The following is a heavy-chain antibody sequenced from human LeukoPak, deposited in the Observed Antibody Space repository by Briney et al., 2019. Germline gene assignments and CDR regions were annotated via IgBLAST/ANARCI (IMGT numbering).Heavy chain of an antibody. CDR2: ISDSGSGT. J-gene: IGHJ3*02. CDR3: ARDHLRYFDWLFRDAFDI. Sequence: GGSLRLSCAASGFTFSNTAMGWVRQAPGKGLEWVSAISDSGSGTYYADSVKGRFTISRDNSKNTLYLQMNSLRAEDTAVYYCARDHLRYFDWLFRDAFDIWGQGTMVTVSS. V-gene: IGHV3-23*01. CDR1: GFTFSNTA. D-gene: IGHD3-9*01.